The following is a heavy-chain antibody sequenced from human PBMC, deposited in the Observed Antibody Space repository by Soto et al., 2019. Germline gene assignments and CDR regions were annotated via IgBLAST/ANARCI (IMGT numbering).Heavy chain of an antibody. CDR1: GFTFSSYG. J-gene: IGHJ3*02. D-gene: IGHD2-15*01. V-gene: IGHV3-30*03. CDR2: ISYDGSNK. CDR3: ARDVGAFDI. Sequence: GGSLRLSCAASGFTFSSYGMHWVRQAPGKGLEWVAVISYDGSNKYYADSVKGRFTISRDNAKNTLYLQMNSLRAEDTAVYYCARDVGAFDIWGQGTMVTVS.